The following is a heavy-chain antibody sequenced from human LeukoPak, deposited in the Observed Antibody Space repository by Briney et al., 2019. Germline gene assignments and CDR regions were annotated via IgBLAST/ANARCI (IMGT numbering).Heavy chain of an antibody. CDR1: GGTFSSYA. CDR3: ATWYSSSWYYFDY. D-gene: IGHD6-13*01. CDR2: FDPEDGET. Sequence: ASVKVSCKASGGTFSSYAISWVRQAPGKGLEWMGGFDPEDGETIYAQKFQGRVTMTEDTSTDTAYMELSSLRSEDTAVYYCATWYSSSWYYFDYRGQGTLVTVSS. J-gene: IGHJ4*02. V-gene: IGHV1-24*01.